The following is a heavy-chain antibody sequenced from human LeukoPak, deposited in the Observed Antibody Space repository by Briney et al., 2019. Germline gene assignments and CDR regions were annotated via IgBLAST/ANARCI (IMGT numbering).Heavy chain of an antibody. D-gene: IGHD2-2*01. CDR3: ATYIVVVPAAMPLPDY. Sequence: PSETLSLTCSVSGGSISSGSYYWNWIRQPAGKGLEWIGRIYTDGRTTFNPSLHSPVTISMDTSKNEFSLKLSSVTAADTAVYYCATYIVVVPAAMPLPDYWGQGTLVTVSS. V-gene: IGHV4-61*02. J-gene: IGHJ4*02. CDR2: IYTDGRT. CDR1: GGSISSGSYY.